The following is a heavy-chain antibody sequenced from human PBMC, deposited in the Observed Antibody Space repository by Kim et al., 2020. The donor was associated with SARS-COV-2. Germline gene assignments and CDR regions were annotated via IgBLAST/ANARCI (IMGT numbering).Heavy chain of an antibody. D-gene: IGHD6-6*01. CDR1: GFTFSSYS. J-gene: IGHJ6*02. Sequence: GGSLRLSCAASGFTFSSYSMNWVRQAPGKGLEWVSSISSSSSYIYYADSVKGRFTISRDNAKNSLYLQMNSLRAEDTAVYYCARDLRPIGSSALDVWGQGTTVTVSS. V-gene: IGHV3-21*01. CDR2: ISSSSSYI. CDR3: ARDLRPIGSSALDV.